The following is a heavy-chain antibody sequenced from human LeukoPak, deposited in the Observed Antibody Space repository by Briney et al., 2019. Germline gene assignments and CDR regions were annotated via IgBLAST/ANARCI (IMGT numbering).Heavy chain of an antibody. CDR3: V. CDR1: GFTFSNYA. V-gene: IGHV4-38-2*01. J-gene: IGHJ6*03. CDR2: IYYSGST. Sequence: GSLRLSCAASGFTFSNYAMSWVRQPPGKGLEWIGSIYYSGSTYYNPSLKSRVTISVDTPKNQFSLNRISVTAADTAYYMDVWGKRTTVTGSS.